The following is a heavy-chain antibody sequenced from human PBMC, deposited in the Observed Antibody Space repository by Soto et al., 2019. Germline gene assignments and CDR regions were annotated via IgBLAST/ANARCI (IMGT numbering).Heavy chain of an antibody. V-gene: IGHV3-48*02. J-gene: IGHJ4*02. CDR2: ISSSSSTI. D-gene: IGHD3-3*01. CDR3: ARDNYDFWSGYRSFDY. CDR1: GFTFSSYS. Sequence: GGSLRLSCAASGFTFSSYSMNWVRQAPGKGLEWVSYISSSSSTIYYADSVKGRFTISRDNAKNSLYLQMNSLRDEDTAVYYCARDNYDFWSGYRSFDYWGQGTLVTVSS.